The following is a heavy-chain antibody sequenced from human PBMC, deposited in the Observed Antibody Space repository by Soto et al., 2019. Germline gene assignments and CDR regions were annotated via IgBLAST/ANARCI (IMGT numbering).Heavy chain of an antibody. J-gene: IGHJ4*02. CDR1: GFTFSNYA. V-gene: IGHV3-23*01. Sequence: LRLSCAASGFTFSNYAMTWVRQAPGKGLEWVSVITGSGGGTYFVDSVKGRFTISRDNSKNTVYPQMNSLRAEDTAVYYCAKRPLTAAGFDYWGQGTLVTVSS. D-gene: IGHD6-13*01. CDR3: AKRPLTAAGFDY. CDR2: ITGSGGGT.